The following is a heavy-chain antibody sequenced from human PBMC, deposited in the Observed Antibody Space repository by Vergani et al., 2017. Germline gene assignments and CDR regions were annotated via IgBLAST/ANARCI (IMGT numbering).Heavy chain of an antibody. J-gene: IGHJ6*02. CDR1: GYTFTGYY. Sequence: QVQLVQSGAEVKKPGASVKVSCKASGYTFTGYYMHWVRQAPGQGLEWMGWNNPNSGGTNYAQKFQGRVTMTRDTSLSTAYMELSRLRSDDTAVYYCARDLFSSWYAWDSYDGMDVWGQGTTVTVSS. V-gene: IGHV1-2*02. CDR3: ARDLFSSWYAWDSYDGMDV. D-gene: IGHD6-13*01. CDR2: NNPNSGGT.